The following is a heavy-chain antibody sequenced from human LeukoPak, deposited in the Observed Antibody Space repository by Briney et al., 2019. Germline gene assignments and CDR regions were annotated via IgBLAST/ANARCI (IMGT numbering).Heavy chain of an antibody. J-gene: IGHJ4*02. D-gene: IGHD1-26*01. CDR3: ARFQHYPTYFDY. Sequence: SGTLCLTCTVSGGSISSYYWSWIRRPPGKGLEWVGYIYTSGSTNYNPSLKSRVTISVDTSKNQFSLKLSSVTAADTAVYYCARFQHYPTYFDYWGQGTLVTVSS. CDR2: IYTSGST. V-gene: IGHV4-4*09. CDR1: GGSISSYY.